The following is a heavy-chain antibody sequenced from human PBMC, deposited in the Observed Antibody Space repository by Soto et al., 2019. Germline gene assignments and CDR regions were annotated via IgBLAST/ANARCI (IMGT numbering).Heavy chain of an antibody. D-gene: IGHD3-10*01. CDR3: ARDGGFGELKY. J-gene: IGHJ4*02. CDR1: GDTFSGYP. Sequence: QVQLVQSGAELKKPGSSVKVSCTSAGDTFSGYPINGVRPARGGGLEWMGRIIPVFGTTNDAQRFEGRVTFTADESTNTAYMELRGLLSEDTAVYYCARDGGFGELKYWGPGTLVTVSS. V-gene: IGHV1-69*18. CDR2: IIPVFGTT.